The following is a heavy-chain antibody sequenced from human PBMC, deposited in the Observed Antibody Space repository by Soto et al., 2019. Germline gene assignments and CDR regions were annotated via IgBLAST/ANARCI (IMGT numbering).Heavy chain of an antibody. Sequence: QVQLLESGPGLVKPSQTLSLTCTVSGGSFSSGGYYWSWIRQHPGKGLEWIGYIYYSGSTYYNPSLKSRVTISVDTSKNQFSLKLSSVTAADTAVYYCARGPGIMAKIDYWGQGTLVTVSS. V-gene: IGHV4-31*03. J-gene: IGHJ4*02. CDR2: IYYSGST. CDR3: ARGPGIMAKIDY. D-gene: IGHD3-16*01. CDR1: GGSFSSGGYY.